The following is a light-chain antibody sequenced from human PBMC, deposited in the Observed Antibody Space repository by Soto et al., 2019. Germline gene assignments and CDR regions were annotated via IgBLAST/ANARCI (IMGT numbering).Light chain of an antibody. V-gene: IGKV3-15*01. Sequence: TQSPATLSDSAVERATLSCRASQSVKINLAWYQQKPGQAPRRLIYGASARAAGVPARFSGSGSGTEFTLTISSLQSEDFAVYYCQLYNHGRWTFGQGPKVAI. CDR3: QLYNHGRWT. CDR2: GAS. J-gene: IGKJ1*01. CDR1: QSVKIN.